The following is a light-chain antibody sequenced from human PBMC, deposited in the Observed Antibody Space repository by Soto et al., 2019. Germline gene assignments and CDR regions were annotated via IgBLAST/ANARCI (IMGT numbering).Light chain of an antibody. V-gene: IGLV1-40*01. CDR2: RNT. J-gene: IGLJ1*01. Sequence: QSVLTQPPSVSGAPGQTVTISCTGSSSNIGAGFDVHWFQQLPGTAPTLLIYRNTNRPSAVPDRFSGSKSGTSASRAITGLQAEDEADYYCQSYDRTLSGSYVFGTGPKVTVL. CDR1: SSNIGAGFD. CDR3: QSYDRTLSGSYV.